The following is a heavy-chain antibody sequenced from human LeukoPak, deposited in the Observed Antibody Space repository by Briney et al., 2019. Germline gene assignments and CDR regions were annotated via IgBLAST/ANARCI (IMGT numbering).Heavy chain of an antibody. Sequence: SQTLSLTCAISGDSVSSNSAAWNWIRQSPSRGLEWLGRTYYRSKWYNDYAVSVKSRITINPDTSKNQFSLQLNSVTPEDTAVYYCARVEHTPRYSSSWYHPVFDYWGQGTLVTVSS. D-gene: IGHD6-13*01. V-gene: IGHV6-1*01. CDR1: GDSVSSNSAA. CDR2: TYYRSKWYN. CDR3: ARVEHTPRYSSSWYHPVFDY. J-gene: IGHJ4*02.